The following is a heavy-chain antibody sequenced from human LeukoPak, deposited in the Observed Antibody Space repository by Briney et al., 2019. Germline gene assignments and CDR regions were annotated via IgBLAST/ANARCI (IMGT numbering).Heavy chain of an antibody. CDR3: ARFNSGSYQHYFDY. CDR2: INHSGST. J-gene: IGHJ4*02. Sequence: SETLSLTCAVYGGSFRGYYWSWVRQPPGKGLEWIGEINHSGSTNYNPSLKSRVTISVDTSKNQFSLKLSSVTAADTAVYYCARFNSGSYQHYFDYWGQGTLVTVSS. D-gene: IGHD1-26*01. V-gene: IGHV4-34*01. CDR1: GGSFRGYY.